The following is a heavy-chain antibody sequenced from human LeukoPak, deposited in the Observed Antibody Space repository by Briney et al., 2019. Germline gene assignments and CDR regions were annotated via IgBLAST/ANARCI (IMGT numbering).Heavy chain of an antibody. V-gene: IGHV4-34*01. J-gene: IGHJ4*02. CDR3: ARARGFGPYYYDSSGYYYY. CDR2: INHSGST. Sequence: PSETLSLTCAVYGGSFSGYYWSWIRQPPGKGLEWIGEINHSGSTNYNPSLKSRVTIPVDTSKNQFSLKLSSVTAADTAVYYCARARGFGPYYYDSSGYYYYWGQGTLVTASS. CDR1: GGSFSGYY. D-gene: IGHD3-22*01.